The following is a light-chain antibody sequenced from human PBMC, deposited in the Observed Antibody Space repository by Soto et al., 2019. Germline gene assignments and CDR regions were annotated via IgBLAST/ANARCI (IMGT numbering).Light chain of an antibody. CDR2: GAS. J-gene: IGKJ4*01. Sequence: EMVLTQSPDTLSLSPGERATLSCKASQSVSSSYLAWYQQRPGQAPRLLIHGASKRATGIPDRFSGRGSGTDFTLTISRLEPEDVATYYCQYLNSFPLTFGGGTKVEIK. CDR1: QSVSSSY. CDR3: QYLNSFPLT. V-gene: IGKV3-20*01.